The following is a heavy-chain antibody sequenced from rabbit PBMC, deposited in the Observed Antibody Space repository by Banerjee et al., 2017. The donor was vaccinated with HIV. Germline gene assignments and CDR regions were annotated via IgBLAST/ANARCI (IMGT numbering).Heavy chain of an antibody. CDR2: IYTGSGGT. V-gene: IGHV1S45*01. CDR1: GFSFSSGYD. D-gene: IGHD1-1*01. Sequence: QEQLEESGGDLVKPGASLTLTCTASGFSFSSGYDVCWVRQAPGKGLEWIACIYTGSGGTHYATWAKGRFTISTTSSTTVTLQMTSLTAADSATYFCARAYSGKWYLTLWGQGTLVTVS. J-gene: IGHJ4*01. CDR3: ARAYSGKWYLTL.